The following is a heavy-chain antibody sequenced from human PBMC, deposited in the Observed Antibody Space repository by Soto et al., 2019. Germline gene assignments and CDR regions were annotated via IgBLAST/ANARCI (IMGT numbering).Heavy chain of an antibody. Sequence: QVQLQESGPGLVKPSQTLSLTCTVSGGSISSGSHYWSWIRQHPGKGLECVGYMYYSGNTYYNPSLKSRVTISEDTSKNQFSLKLNSVTAADSAVYYCAKLVPAAMGGAFDIWGQGTMVTVSS. V-gene: IGHV4-31*03. CDR3: AKLVPAAMGGAFDI. CDR2: MYYSGNT. D-gene: IGHD2-2*01. CDR1: GGSISSGSHY. J-gene: IGHJ3*02.